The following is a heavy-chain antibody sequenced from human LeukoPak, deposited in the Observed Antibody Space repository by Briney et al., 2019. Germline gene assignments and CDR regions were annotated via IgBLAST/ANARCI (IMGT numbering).Heavy chain of an antibody. D-gene: IGHD6-19*01. CDR1: GFTFSSYG. CDR2: IWYDGSNK. CDR3: ARDLSGWSDDDWGFDY. J-gene: IGHJ4*02. Sequence: GGSLRLSCAASGFTFSSYGMPWVRQAPGKGLEWVAVIWYDGSNKYYADSVKGRFTISRDNSKNTLYLQMNSLRAEDTAVYYCARDLSGWSDDDWGFDYWGQGTLVTVSS. V-gene: IGHV3-33*01.